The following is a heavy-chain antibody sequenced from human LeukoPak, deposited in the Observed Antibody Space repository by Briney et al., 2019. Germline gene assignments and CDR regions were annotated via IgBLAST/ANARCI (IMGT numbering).Heavy chain of an antibody. J-gene: IGHJ5*02. V-gene: IGHV3-23*01. Sequence: GGSLRLSCAATGFTFSSYAMSWVRQAPGKGLEWVSAISGSGGSTYYADSVKGRFTISRDNSKNTLYLQMNSLRAEDTAVYYCAKDAEVGGYSGYNWFDPWGQGTLVTVSS. CDR2: ISGSGGST. CDR1: GFTFSSYA. CDR3: AKDAEVGGYSGYNWFDP. D-gene: IGHD5-12*01.